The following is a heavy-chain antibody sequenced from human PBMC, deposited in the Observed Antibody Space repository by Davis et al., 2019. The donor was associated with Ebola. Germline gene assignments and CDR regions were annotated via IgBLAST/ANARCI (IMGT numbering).Heavy chain of an antibody. V-gene: IGHV3-49*04. Sequence: GESLKISCAASGFTFSSYWMSWVRQAPGKGLEWVGFIRSKAYGGTTEYAASVKGRFTISRDDSKSIAYLQMNSLKTEDTAVYYCTTAVVTPGGYFDYWGQGTLVTVSS. CDR2: IRSKAYGGTT. CDR1: GFTFSSYW. CDR3: TTAVVTPGGYFDY. D-gene: IGHD4-23*01. J-gene: IGHJ4*02.